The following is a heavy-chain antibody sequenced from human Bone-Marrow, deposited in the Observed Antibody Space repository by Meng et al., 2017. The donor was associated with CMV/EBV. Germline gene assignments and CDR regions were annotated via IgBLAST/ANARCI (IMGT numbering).Heavy chain of an antibody. CDR3: ARGGPYWFDP. CDR2: TYYRSKWNN. J-gene: IGHJ5*02. D-gene: IGHD3-16*01. CDR1: ADSVSSNSAT. Sequence: AISADSVSSNSATWNSIRQSPSRGLEWLGRTYYRSKWNNDYAISVKSRMTINPDTSKNQFSLHLNSVTPEDTAVYYCARGGPYWFDPWGQGTLVTVSS. V-gene: IGHV6-1*01.